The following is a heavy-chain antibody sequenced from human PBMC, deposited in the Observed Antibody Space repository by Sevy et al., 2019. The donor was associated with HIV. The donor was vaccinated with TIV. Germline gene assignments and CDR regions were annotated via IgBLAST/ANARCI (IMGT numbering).Heavy chain of an antibody. CDR2: IYYSGST. CDR3: ARVVAPYDFWSGYYSYYFDY. Sequence: SETLSLTCTVSGGSISSYYWSWIRQPPGKGLEWIGSIYYSGSTNYNPSLKSRVTISVDTSKNQFSPKLSSVTAADTAVYYCARVVAPYDFWSGYYSYYFDYWGQGTLVTVSS. CDR1: GGSISSYY. D-gene: IGHD3-3*01. J-gene: IGHJ4*02. V-gene: IGHV4-59*01.